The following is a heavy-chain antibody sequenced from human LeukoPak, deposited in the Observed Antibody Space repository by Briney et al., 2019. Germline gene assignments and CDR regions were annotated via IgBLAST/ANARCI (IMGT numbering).Heavy chain of an antibody. D-gene: IGHD2-2*01. CDR1: GYTFTSYG. Sequence: ASVKVSCKASGYTFTSYGISWVRQARGQGRGGMGGISAYNGNANYAQKLQGRVTMTTDTSASTAYMELRSLRSDDTAVYYRARDRRGCSSTSCYVLDVWGKGTTVTVSS. J-gene: IGHJ6*04. CDR2: ISAYNGNA. CDR3: ARDRRGCSSTSCYVLDV. V-gene: IGHV1-18*01.